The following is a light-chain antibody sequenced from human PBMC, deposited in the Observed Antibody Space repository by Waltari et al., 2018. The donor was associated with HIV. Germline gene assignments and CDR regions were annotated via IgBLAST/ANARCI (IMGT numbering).Light chain of an antibody. J-gene: IGLJ2*01. V-gene: IGLV3-21*02. CDR3: QVWDRSYKEAV. CDR2: DDV. Sequence: SYVLTQAPSVSVAPGQTATISCGNIGRNSGQGYRQKPGRAPLLVVLDDVDRSSGIPARFSGARSGERATLTISGVEAGDEADYYCQVWDRSYKEAVFGGGT. CDR1: NIGRNS.